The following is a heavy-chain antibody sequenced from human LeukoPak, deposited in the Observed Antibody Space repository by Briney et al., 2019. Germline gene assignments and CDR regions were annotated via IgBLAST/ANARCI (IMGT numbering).Heavy chain of an antibody. CDR2: ISSSSSYK. CDR1: GSTLSSYS. D-gene: IGHD6-19*01. Sequence: GGSLRLSCAASGSTLSSYSMNWVRQAPGKGLEWVSYISSSSSYKFYADSVKGRFTISRDNAKNSLYLQMNTLGAEDTAIYYCARGLSGSGWSYFDHWGQGTLVTVSS. CDR3: ARGLSGSGWSYFDH. J-gene: IGHJ4*02. V-gene: IGHV3-21*01.